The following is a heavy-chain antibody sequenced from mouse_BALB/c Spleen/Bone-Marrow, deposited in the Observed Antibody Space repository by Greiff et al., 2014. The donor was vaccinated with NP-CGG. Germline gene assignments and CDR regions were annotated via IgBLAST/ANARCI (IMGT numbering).Heavy chain of an antibody. CDR3: ARSGDGCPRDAMDY. D-gene: IGHD2-3*01. J-gene: IGHJ4*01. V-gene: IGHV1-77*01. CDR1: GYTFTDYY. CDR2: IYPGSGNT. Sequence: QVQLKQSGAELARPGASVKLSRKASGYTFTDYYINWVKQRTGQGLEWIGEIYPGSGNTYYNEKFKGKATLTADKSSSTAYMQLSSLTSEDSAVYFCARSGDGCPRDAMDYWGQGTSVTVSS.